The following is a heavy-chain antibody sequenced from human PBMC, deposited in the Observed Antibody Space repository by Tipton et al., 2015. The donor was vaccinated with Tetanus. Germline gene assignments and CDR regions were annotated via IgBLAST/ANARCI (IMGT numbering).Heavy chain of an antibody. CDR2: IFPVYGTS. CDR1: GGTFRNYA. J-gene: IGHJ4*02. D-gene: IGHD2-15*01. CDR3: ARPDRYGSGGSCYLALDS. Sequence: QLVQSGAEVKKPGSSVRVSCKTSGGTFRNYAISWVRQAPGQGLEWMGGIFPVYGTSNYAPEFQGRLTITAEESTGTAQMELSSLRSDDTAVYYCARPDRYGSGGSCYLALDSWGQGTLVTVSS. V-gene: IGHV1-69*01.